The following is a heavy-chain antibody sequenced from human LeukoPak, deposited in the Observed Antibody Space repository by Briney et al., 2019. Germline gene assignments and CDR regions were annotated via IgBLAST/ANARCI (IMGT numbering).Heavy chain of an antibody. CDR3: ARVIRLIAAAGNAWFDP. Sequence: GSLRLSCAASGFRFNTYWMSWIRQPPGKGLEWIGEINHSGSTNYNPSLKSRVTISVDTSKNQFSLKLSSVTAADTAVYYCARVIRLIAAAGNAWFDPWGQGTLVTVSS. D-gene: IGHD6-13*01. CDR2: INHSGST. V-gene: IGHV4-34*01. CDR1: GFRFNTYW. J-gene: IGHJ5*02.